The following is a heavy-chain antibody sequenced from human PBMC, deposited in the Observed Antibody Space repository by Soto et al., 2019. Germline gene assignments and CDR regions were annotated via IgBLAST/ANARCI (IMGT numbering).Heavy chain of an antibody. CDR2: IIPILGIA. CDR1: GGTFSSYT. J-gene: IGHJ5*02. D-gene: IGHD3-10*01. Sequence: SVKVSCKASGGTFSSYTISWVRQAPGQGLEWMGRIIPILGIANYAQKFQGRVTITADKSTSTAYMELSSLISEDTAVYYCARDWFSRWFDPWGQGTLVTVSS. CDR3: ARDWFSRWFDP. V-gene: IGHV1-69*04.